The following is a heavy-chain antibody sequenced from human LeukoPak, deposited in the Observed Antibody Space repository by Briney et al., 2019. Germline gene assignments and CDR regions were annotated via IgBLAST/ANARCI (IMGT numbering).Heavy chain of an antibody. Sequence: GASVKASCKVSGYTFTELSIHWVRQAPGKGLEWMGGFDPEEGETIYAQKFQGRVTMTEDTSTDTAYMQLNSLRSEDTAVYYCATVRWGYDMSDYCFQWFDPWGQGTLVTVSS. CDR3: ATVRWGYDMSDYCFQWFDP. CDR2: FDPEEGET. D-gene: IGHD3-22*01. CDR1: GYTFTELS. V-gene: IGHV1-24*01. J-gene: IGHJ5*02.